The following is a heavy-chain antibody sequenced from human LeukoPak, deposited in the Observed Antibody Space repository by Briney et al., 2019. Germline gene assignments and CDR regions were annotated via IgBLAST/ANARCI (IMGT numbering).Heavy chain of an antibody. Sequence: SETLSLTCTVSGYSISSGFYWGWIRQPPGKGLEWIGSIYHRGSTYYNPSLKSRVTISLDTSKNQFSLKLSSVTAADTAVYYCARPPTRGGFDYGGQGTLLPVSS. D-gene: IGHD3-10*01. CDR2: IYHRGST. J-gene: IGHJ4*02. V-gene: IGHV4-38-2*02. CDR3: ARPPTRGGFDY. CDR1: GYSISSGFY.